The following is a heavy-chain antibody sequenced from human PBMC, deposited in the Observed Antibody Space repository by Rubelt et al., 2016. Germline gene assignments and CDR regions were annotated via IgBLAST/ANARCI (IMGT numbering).Heavy chain of an antibody. D-gene: IGHD3-10*01. J-gene: IGHJ6*02. CDR3: AKGRILLWFGESTRV. CDR1: GFTFSSYA. Sequence: GQLVESGGGVVQPGRSLRLSCAASGFTFSSYAMHWVRQAPGKGLEWVAVISYDGSNKYYADSVKGRFTISRDNSKNTLYLQMNSLRAEDTAVYYCAKGRILLWFGESTRVWGQGTTVTVSS. CDR2: ISYDGSNK. V-gene: IGHV3-30*04.